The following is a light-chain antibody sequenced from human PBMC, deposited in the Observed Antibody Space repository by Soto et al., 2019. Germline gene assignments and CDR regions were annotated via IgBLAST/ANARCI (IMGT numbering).Light chain of an antibody. CDR2: EVS. CDR1: SSDVGDYDF. J-gene: IGLJ2*01. CDR3: SSFTXTSTLVV. V-gene: IGLV2-14*01. Sequence: QSVLTQPASVSGSPGQSITISCTGSSSDVGDYDFVSWYQQHPGKAPKLIIYEVSDRPSGVSNRFSGSKSGNTASLTISGLQAEDDAHYYCSSFTXTSTLVVFGGGTKLTVL.